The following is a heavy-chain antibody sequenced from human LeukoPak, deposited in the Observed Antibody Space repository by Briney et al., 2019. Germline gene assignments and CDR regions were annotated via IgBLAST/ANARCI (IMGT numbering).Heavy chain of an antibody. CDR1: GFTFSSYA. CDR3: ARDQSSYSSGQRGFAFDI. D-gene: IGHD6-19*01. J-gene: IGHJ3*02. CDR2: ISYDGSNK. Sequence: GGSLRLSCAASGFTFSSYAMSWVRQAPGKGLEWVAVISYDGSNKYYADSVKGRFTISRDNSKNTLYLQMNSLRAEDTAVYYCARDQSSYSSGQRGFAFDIWGQGTMVTVSS. V-gene: IGHV3-30-3*01.